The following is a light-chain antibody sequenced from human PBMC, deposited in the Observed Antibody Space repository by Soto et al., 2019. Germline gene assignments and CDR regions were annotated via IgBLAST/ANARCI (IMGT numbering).Light chain of an antibody. CDR3: QQYGSSGT. CDR1: QSVGNNY. J-gene: IGKJ1*01. V-gene: IGKV3-20*01. CDR2: AAS. Sequence: DIELTQSPATLSLSVGERVTISCRASQSVGNNYLAWYQQKPGQAPRLLIYAASNRATGIPDTFSGSGSGTDFTLTISRLEPEDFAVYYCQQYGSSGTFGQGTKVDIK.